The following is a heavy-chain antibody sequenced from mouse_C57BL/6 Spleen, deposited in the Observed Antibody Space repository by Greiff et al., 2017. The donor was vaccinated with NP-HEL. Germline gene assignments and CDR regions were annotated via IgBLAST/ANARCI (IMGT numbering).Heavy chain of an antibody. CDR2: IDPETGGT. V-gene: IGHV1-15*01. J-gene: IGHJ4*01. CDR3: AYYYGNAMDY. Sequence: QVQLLQSGAELVRPGASVTLSCKASGYTFTDYEMHWVKQTPVHGLEWIGAIDPETGGTAYNQNFKGKVILTANKTSSTAYRELRSLTTEDSAVYYCAYYYGNAMDYWGQGTSVTVSS. D-gene: IGHD2-1*01. CDR1: GYTFTDYE.